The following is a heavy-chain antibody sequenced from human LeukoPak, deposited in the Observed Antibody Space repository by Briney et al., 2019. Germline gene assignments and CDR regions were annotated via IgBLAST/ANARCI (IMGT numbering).Heavy chain of an antibody. CDR2: INHSGST. D-gene: IGHD3-9*01. CDR3: ASNNYDILTGYRLWGVFDY. Sequence: SETLSLTCAVYGGSFSGYYWSWIRQPPGKGLEWIGEINHSGSTNYNPSLKSRVTISVDTPKNQFSLKLSSVTAADTAVYYCASNNYDILTGYRLWGVFDYWGQGTLVTVSS. J-gene: IGHJ4*02. CDR1: GGSFSGYY. V-gene: IGHV4-34*01.